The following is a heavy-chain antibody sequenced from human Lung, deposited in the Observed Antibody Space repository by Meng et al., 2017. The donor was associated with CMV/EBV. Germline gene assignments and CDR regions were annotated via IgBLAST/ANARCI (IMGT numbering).Heavy chain of an antibody. CDR3: VRQESERQGGAYDI. D-gene: IGHD6-25*01. V-gene: IGHV1-2*02. CDR2: INPNTGVT. CDR1: GYRFTGYY. J-gene: IGHJ3*02. Sequence: SLMVSXKASGYRFTGYYIHWVRQAPGQGLEWLGWINPNTGVTDYAQKFQGRVTMTRDTSIRTGYMEVTRLRSDDTAVYFCVRQESERQGGAYDIWGQGTXVTVSS.